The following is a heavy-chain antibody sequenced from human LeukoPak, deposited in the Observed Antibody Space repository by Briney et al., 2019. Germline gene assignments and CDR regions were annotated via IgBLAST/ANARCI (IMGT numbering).Heavy chain of an antibody. D-gene: IGHD2/OR15-2a*01. Sequence: PSETLSLTCTVSGDYIRSGSYYWGWIRQPPGKGLEWIGSIFHSGSTYYNLSLKSRVTISVDTSKNQFSLNLNSVTAADTAVYFCARHFSTDAFDIWGQGTMVTVSS. CDR1: GDYIRSGSYY. J-gene: IGHJ3*02. CDR2: IFHSGST. V-gene: IGHV4-39*01. CDR3: ARHFSTDAFDI.